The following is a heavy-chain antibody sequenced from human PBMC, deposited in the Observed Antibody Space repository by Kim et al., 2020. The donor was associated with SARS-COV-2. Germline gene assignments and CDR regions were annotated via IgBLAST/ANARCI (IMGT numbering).Heavy chain of an antibody. CDR3: ARVVPAALNNWFDP. V-gene: IGHV4-34*01. D-gene: IGHD2-2*01. CDR2: INHSGST. Sequence: SETLSLTCAVYGGSFSGYYWSWIRQPPGKGLEWIGEINHSGSTNYNPSLKSRVTISVDTSKNQFSLKLSSVTAADTAVYYCARVVPAALNNWFDPWGQGTLVTVSS. J-gene: IGHJ5*02. CDR1: GGSFSGYY.